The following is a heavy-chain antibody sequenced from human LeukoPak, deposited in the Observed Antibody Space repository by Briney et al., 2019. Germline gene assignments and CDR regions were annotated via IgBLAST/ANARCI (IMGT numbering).Heavy chain of an antibody. Sequence: ALVKVSCQASGYTFLHYGINWVRQAPGQGLEWMGWINAYKASTTYTQKFQGRVTMTTDTSTSTAYLEVRSLRSDDTAVYYCARDLSSGWNDYWGQGTLVTVSS. J-gene: IGHJ4*02. CDR2: INAYKAST. CDR1: GYTFLHYG. CDR3: ARDLSSGWNDY. V-gene: IGHV1-18*01. D-gene: IGHD6-19*01.